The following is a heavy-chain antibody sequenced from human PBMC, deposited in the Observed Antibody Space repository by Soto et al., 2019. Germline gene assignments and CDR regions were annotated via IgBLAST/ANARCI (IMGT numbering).Heavy chain of an antibody. CDR3: ARIPSRGIDY. D-gene: IGHD2-2*02. Sequence: QVQLQESGPGLVKPSETLSLTCTVSGGSVSSGSYYWSWIRQPPGKGLEWIGYIYYSGSTNYNPSVKSRVSVSVDTSKNRFTLKLSSVTAADTAVYYCARIPSRGIDYWGQGTLVTVSS. CDR1: GGSVSSGSYY. V-gene: IGHV4-61*01. J-gene: IGHJ4*02. CDR2: IYYSGST.